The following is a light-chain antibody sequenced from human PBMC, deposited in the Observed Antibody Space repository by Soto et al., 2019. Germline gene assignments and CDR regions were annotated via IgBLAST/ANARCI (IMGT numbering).Light chain of an antibody. J-gene: IGKJ1*01. CDR3: QQYNSSSPT. V-gene: IGKV1-5*01. CDR1: QSISSW. Sequence: DIQMTQSPSTLSASVGDRVTITCRASQSISSWLAWYQQNPGKAPKLLIYDASTLESGVPSRFSGSGSGTEFTHSISSLQPDHFATSYCQQYNSSSPTFDQGTKVDIK. CDR2: DAS.